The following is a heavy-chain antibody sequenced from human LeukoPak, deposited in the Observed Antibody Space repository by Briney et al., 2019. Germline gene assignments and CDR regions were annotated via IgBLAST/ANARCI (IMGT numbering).Heavy chain of an antibody. Sequence: GGSLRLSCAASGFTFSSYAMSWVRQAPGKGLEWVSAISGSGGSTYYADSVKGRFTISRDNSKNTLYLQMNSLRAEDTAVYYCAKEPEPDWYYDILTGYYNAEYFQHWGQGTLVTVSS. CDR2: ISGSGGST. CDR3: AKEPEPDWYYDILTGYYNAEYFQH. V-gene: IGHV3-23*01. J-gene: IGHJ1*01. D-gene: IGHD3-9*01. CDR1: GFTFSSYA.